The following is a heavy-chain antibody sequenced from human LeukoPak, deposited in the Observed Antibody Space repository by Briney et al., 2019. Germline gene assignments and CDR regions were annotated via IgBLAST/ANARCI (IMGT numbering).Heavy chain of an antibody. CDR2: IKQDGSEK. D-gene: IGHD3-16*01. V-gene: IGHV3-7*01. Sequence: GGSLRLSCAASGFTFSSYAMSWVRQAPGKGLEWVANIKQDGSEKNYVDSVKGRFTISRDDAKNSLYLQMNSLRDEDTAVYYCARGYNYDGRGYWGQGTLVTVSS. CDR1: GFTFSSYA. CDR3: ARGYNYDGRGY. J-gene: IGHJ4*02.